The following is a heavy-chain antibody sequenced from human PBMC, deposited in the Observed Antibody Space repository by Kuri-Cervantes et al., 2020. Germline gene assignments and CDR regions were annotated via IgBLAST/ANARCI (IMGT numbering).Heavy chain of an antibody. D-gene: IGHD3-10*01. CDR3: AARSMVRGVINKNYFDY. CDR2: IWYDGCNK. CDR1: GFTFSSYG. Sequence: GESLKISCAASGFTFSSYGMHWVRQAPGKGLEWVAVIWYDGCNKYYADSEKGRFTISRDNSKNTLYLQMDSLRSEDTAVYYCAARSMVRGVINKNYFDYWGQGILVTVSS. V-gene: IGHV3-33*01. J-gene: IGHJ4*02.